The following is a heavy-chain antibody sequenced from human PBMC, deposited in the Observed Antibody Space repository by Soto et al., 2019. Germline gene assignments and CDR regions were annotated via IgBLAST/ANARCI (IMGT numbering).Heavy chain of an antibody. V-gene: IGHV2-5*02. Sequence: SCPTLVNPTQTLTLTCTFSGFSLSTSGLGVGWIRQPPGKALEWLALIYWDDDKRYSPSLKSRLTITKDTSKNQVVLTMTNMDPVDTATYYCAHSWLLWFGEFSVGWFDPWGQGTLVTVSS. CDR3: AHSWLLWFGEFSVGWFDP. CDR1: GFSLSTSGLG. J-gene: IGHJ5*02. CDR2: IYWDDDK. D-gene: IGHD3-10*01.